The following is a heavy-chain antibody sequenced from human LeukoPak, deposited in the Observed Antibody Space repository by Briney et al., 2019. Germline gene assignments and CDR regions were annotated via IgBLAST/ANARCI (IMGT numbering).Heavy chain of an antibody. D-gene: IGHD5-18*01. V-gene: IGHV4-34*01. J-gene: IGHJ6*03. CDR2: INHSGST. CDR1: GGSFSGYY. Sequence: SETLSLTCAVYGGSFSGYYWSWIRQPPGKGLEWIGEINHSGSTNYNPSLKSRVTISVDTSKNQFSLKLSSVTAADTAVYYCATASYGYLGYYYYYMDVWGKGTTVTVSS. CDR3: ATASYGYLGYYYYYMDV.